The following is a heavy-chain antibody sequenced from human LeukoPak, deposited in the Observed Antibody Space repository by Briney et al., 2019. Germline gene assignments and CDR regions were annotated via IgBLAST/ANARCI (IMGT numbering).Heavy chain of an antibody. Sequence: SETLSLTCTVSRGSISNYYWSWIRQPAGKGLEWIGRIYSSGSTNYNPSLKSRVTMSLDTSMNQFSLKLSSVTAADTAVYYCARDKEYCAGDCSYWYFDLWGRGTAVTVSS. J-gene: IGHJ2*01. CDR1: RGSISNYY. CDR3: ARDKEYCAGDCSYWYFDL. D-gene: IGHD2-21*02. CDR2: IYSSGST. V-gene: IGHV4-4*07.